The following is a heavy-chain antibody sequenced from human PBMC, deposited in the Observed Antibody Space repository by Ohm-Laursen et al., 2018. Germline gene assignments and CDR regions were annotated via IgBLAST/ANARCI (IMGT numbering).Heavy chain of an antibody. CDR3: AVSEVRYSFTYLADF. V-gene: IGHV4-34*01. CDR2: INHIGRT. CDR1: GGSFSGYD. D-gene: IGHD3-9*01. Sequence: SDTLSLTCPVYGGSFSGYDWSWIRQPPGKGLEWIGEINHIGRTNYNPSLNSRVTMSVDTSRNQFSLKLTSVTAADTAVYYCAVSEVRYSFTYLADFWGQGTLVTVPS. J-gene: IGHJ4*02.